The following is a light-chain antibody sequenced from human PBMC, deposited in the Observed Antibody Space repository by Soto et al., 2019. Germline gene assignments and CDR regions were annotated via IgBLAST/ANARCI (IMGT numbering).Light chain of an antibody. V-gene: IGKV3-20*01. J-gene: IGKJ1*01. Sequence: EIVLTQSPGTLSLSPGERATLSCRASQSVSSSYLAWYQQKPGQAPRLLIYGASSRATGIPDRFSGSGSGTHFTLTISRLEPEDFAVYYCQHSRTFGQGTKVEIK. CDR1: QSVSSSY. CDR2: GAS. CDR3: QHSRT.